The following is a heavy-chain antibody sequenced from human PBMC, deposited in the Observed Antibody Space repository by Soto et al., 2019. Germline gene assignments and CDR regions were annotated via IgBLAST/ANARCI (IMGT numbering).Heavy chain of an antibody. CDR1: GGSISSGDYY. D-gene: IGHD3-9*01. CDR3: ARGGYDILTGYANWFDP. Sequence: PSETLSLTCTVSGGSISSGDYYWSWIRQPPGKGLEWIGYIYYSGSTYYNPSLKSRVTISVDTSKNQFSLKLSSVTAADTAVYYCARGGYDILTGYANWFDPWGQGTLVTVSS. J-gene: IGHJ5*02. CDR2: IYYSGST. V-gene: IGHV4-30-4*08.